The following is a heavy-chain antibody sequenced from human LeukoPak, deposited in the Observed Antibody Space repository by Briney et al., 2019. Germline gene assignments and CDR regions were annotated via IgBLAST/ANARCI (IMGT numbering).Heavy chain of an antibody. V-gene: IGHV3-30*02. CDR3: AKVATGD. D-gene: IGHD5-12*01. Sequence: PGGSLRLSCAASGFTFSSYGMHWVRQAPGKGLEWVTFMHSDGTNKYYADSVKGRFTVSRDNSKNTLYLQMNSLRAEDTAVYYCAKVATGDWGQGTLVTVSS. CDR2: MHSDGTNK. CDR1: GFTFSSYG. J-gene: IGHJ4*02.